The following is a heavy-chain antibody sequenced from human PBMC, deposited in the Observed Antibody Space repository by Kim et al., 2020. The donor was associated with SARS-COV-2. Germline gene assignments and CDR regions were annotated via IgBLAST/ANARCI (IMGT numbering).Heavy chain of an antibody. Sequence: GGSLRLSCAASGFTFSSYAMHWVRQAPGKGLEWVAVISYDGSNKYYADSVKGRFTISRDNSKNTLYLQMNSLRAEDTAVYYCARPPTPYYFDYWGQGTLVTVSS. CDR3: ARPPTPYYFDY. CDR1: GFTFSSYA. J-gene: IGHJ4*02. V-gene: IGHV3-30*04. CDR2: ISYDGSNK.